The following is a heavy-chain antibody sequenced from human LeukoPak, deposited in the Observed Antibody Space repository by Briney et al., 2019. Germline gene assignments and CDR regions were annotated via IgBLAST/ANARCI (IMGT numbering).Heavy chain of an antibody. CDR3: ARGKPQWEPPTDHLEGDY. D-gene: IGHD1-26*01. J-gene: IGHJ4*02. Sequence: GGSLRLSCAASGLIFSNYWMHWVRQAPGKGLVWVSRISSDGSSTTYADSVKGRLTISRDNAKNTLYLQMNNLRAEDTAVYYCARGKPQWEPPTDHLEGDYWGQGTLVTVSS. V-gene: IGHV3-74*01. CDR2: ISSDGSST. CDR1: GLIFSNYW.